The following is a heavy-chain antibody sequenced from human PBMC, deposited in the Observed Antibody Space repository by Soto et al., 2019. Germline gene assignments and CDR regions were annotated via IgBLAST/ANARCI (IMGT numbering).Heavy chain of an antibody. D-gene: IGHD6-13*01. CDR2: ISGSGGST. CDR1: GFTFSSYA. V-gene: IGHV3-23*01. CDR3: AREGIAAALDY. Sequence: GGSLRLSCAASGFTFSSYAMSRVRQAPGKGLEWVSAISGSGGSTYYADSVKGRFTISRDNAKNTLYLQANSLRAEDTAVYYCAREGIAAALDYWGQGTLVTVSS. J-gene: IGHJ4*02.